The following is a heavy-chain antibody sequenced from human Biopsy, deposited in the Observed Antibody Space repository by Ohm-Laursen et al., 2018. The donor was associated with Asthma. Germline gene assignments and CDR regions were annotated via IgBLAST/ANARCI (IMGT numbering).Heavy chain of an antibody. V-gene: IGHV3-7*05. CDR2: IKQDGSEK. CDR3: ARDTRPNWFDP. CDR1: GFTFSSYW. D-gene: IGHD3-3*01. Sequence: SLRLSCAASGFTFSSYWMSWIRQAPGKGLEWVANIKQDGSEKYYVDSVKGRFTISRDNAKNSLYLQMNSLRAEDTAVYYCARDTRPNWFDPWGQGTLVTVSS. J-gene: IGHJ5*02.